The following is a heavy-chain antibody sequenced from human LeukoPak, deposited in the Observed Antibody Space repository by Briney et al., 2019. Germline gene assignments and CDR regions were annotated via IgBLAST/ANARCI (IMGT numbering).Heavy chain of an antibody. CDR1: RGSISIYY. D-gene: IGHD3-22*01. V-gene: IGHV4-59*08. CDR2: IYYRGST. CDR3: ARHHSSGYQRGYYYGMEV. Sequence: HSETLSLTCTFSRGSISIYYWSWIRQPPGKGLEWIGDIYYRGSTNYNPSLKSRVTISVDTSKKQFSLQLSSVTAADTGVYYCARHHSSGYQRGYYYGMEVWGQGTTVTVSS. J-gene: IGHJ6*02.